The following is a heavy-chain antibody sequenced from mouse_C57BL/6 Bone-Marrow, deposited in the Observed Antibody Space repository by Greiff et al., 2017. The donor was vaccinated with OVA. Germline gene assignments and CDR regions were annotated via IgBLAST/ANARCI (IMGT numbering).Heavy chain of an antibody. CDR1: GYTFTSYG. J-gene: IGHJ3*01. Sequence: VQLVESGAELARPGASVKLSCKASGYTFTSYGISWVKQRTGQGLEWIGEIYPRSGNTYYNEKFKGKATLTADKSSSTAYMELRSLTSEDSAVYFCAIGYYGNPFAYWGQGTLVTVSA. CDR2: IYPRSGNT. V-gene: IGHV1-81*01. CDR3: AIGYYGNPFAY. D-gene: IGHD2-1*01.